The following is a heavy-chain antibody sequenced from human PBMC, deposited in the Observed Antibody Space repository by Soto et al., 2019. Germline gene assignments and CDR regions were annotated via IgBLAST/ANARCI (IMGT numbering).Heavy chain of an antibody. J-gene: IGHJ5*02. V-gene: IGHV4-61*08. CDR3: ARIPVDTYMINWFDP. Sequence: SETLSLTCTVSGGSVSSGDYYWSWIRQPPGKGLEWIGYIYYSGSTNYNPSLKSRVSISLDTSKNQFSLRLASVTAADTAVYYCARIPVDTYMINWFDPWGQGTLVTVSS. CDR1: GGSVSSGDYY. D-gene: IGHD5-18*01. CDR2: IYYSGST.